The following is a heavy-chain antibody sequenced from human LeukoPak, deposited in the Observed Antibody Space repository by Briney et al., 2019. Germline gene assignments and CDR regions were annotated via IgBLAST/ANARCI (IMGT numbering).Heavy chain of an antibody. V-gene: IGHV4-38-2*01. CDR3: ARPNTWITEGFDH. CDR1: GYSIGTGYY. Sequence: PSETLSLTCSVSGYSIGTGYYWGWIRQPPGKGLQWIGSIYGDGTTFYNPSLKSRLTISIDKSKNQFSLKVTSMTAADTAVYYCARPNTWITEGFDHWGQGALVTVSS. J-gene: IGHJ5*02. D-gene: IGHD3-16*01. CDR2: IYGDGTT.